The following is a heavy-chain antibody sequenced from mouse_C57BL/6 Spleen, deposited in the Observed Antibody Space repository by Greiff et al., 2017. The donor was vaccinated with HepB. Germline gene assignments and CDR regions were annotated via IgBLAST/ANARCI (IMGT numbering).Heavy chain of an antibody. CDR3: ARAGSSDAMDY. Sequence: EVNVVESGGGLVQSGRSLRLSCATSGFTFSDFYMEWVRQAPGKGLEWIAASRNKANDYTTEYSASVKGRFIVSRDTSQSILYLQMNALRAEDTAIYYCARAGSSDAMDYWGQGTSVTVSS. D-gene: IGHD1-1*01. J-gene: IGHJ4*01. CDR1: GFTFSDFY. CDR2: SRNKANDYTT. V-gene: IGHV7-1*01.